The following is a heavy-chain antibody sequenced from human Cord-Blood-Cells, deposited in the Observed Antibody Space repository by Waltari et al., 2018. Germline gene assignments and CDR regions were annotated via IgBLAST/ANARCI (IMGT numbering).Heavy chain of an antibody. CDR1: GGSISSSSSY. CDR3: ARDGVDLVVTAIDY. Sequence: QLQLQESGPGLVQPSETLSLPCTVSGGSISSSSSYLCWIRQPPGKGLEWIGSIYYSGSTYYNPSLKSRVTISVDTSKNQFSLKLSSVTAADTAVYYCARDGVDLVVTAIDYWGQGTLVTVSS. CDR2: IYYSGST. D-gene: IGHD2-21*02. V-gene: IGHV4-39*07. J-gene: IGHJ4*02.